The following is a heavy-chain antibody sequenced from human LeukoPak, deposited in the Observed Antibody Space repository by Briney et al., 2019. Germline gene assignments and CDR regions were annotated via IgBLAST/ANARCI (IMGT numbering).Heavy chain of an antibody. Sequence: PVGSLRLSCAASVFTFSSYEMNWVRQAPGKGLEWVSYISSGGSTISYADSVKGRFTISRDNAKNSLYLQMNSLRAEDTAVYYCARVSLCRGGSCYYFLDYWGQGTLVTVSS. V-gene: IGHV3-48*03. D-gene: IGHD2-15*01. CDR3: ARVSLCRGGSCYYFLDY. J-gene: IGHJ4*02. CDR2: ISSGGSTI. CDR1: VFTFSSYE.